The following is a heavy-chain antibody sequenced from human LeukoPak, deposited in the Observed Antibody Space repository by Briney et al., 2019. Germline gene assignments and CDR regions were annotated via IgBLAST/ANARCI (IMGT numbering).Heavy chain of an antibody. CDR2: INHSGST. CDR1: VGSFSGYY. CDR3: ARCGQVVPAAIAYYYYGMDV. J-gene: IGHJ6*02. V-gene: IGHV4-34*01. Sequence: PSETLSLTCAVYVGSFSGYYWSLIRQPPGKGLEWIEEINHSGSTNYNPSLKSRVTISVDTSKNQFSLKLSSVTAADTAVYYCARCGQVVPAAIAYYYYGMDVWGQGTTVTVSS. D-gene: IGHD2-2*01.